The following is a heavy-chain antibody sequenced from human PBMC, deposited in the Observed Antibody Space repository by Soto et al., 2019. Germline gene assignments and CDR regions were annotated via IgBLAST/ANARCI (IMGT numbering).Heavy chain of an antibody. D-gene: IGHD3-10*02. CDR2: ISSSGSTI. Sequence: GGSRRLSCAASGFTFSSYEMNWVRQAPGEGLEWVSYISSSGSTIYYADSVTGPFTISRDNPKNSLYLQMNSLRAEDTAVYYCARVFGYHYTWGQGPLVT. V-gene: IGHV3-48*03. J-gene: IGHJ5*02. CDR3: ARVFGYHYT. CDR1: GFTFSSYE.